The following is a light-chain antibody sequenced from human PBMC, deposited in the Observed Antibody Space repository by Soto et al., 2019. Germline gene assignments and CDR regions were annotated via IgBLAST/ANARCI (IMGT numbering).Light chain of an antibody. CDR1: SSDVGGYNY. V-gene: IGLV2-14*01. J-gene: IGLJ1*01. CDR3: SSYTSSSTFYV. CDR2: EVS. Sequence: QSALAQPGSVSESPGQSISISCTGTSSDVGGYNYVSWYQQHPGKAPKLMIYEVSNRPSGVSNRFSGSKSGNTASLTISGLQAEDEADYYCSSYTSSSTFYVFGTGTKVTVL.